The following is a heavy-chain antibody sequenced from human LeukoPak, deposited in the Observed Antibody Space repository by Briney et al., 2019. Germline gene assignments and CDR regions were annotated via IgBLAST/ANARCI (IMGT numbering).Heavy chain of an antibody. D-gene: IGHD3-3*01. CDR2: ISGSGGST. J-gene: IGHJ4*02. CDR1: GFTFSRYA. Sequence: GGSLRLSCAASGFTFSRYAMSWVRQAPGNGLEWVSAISGSGGSTYYADSVKGRFTISRDNSKNTLYLQMNSLRAEDTAVYYCAKDHTIFGVVTYFDYWGQGALVTVSS. V-gene: IGHV3-23*01. CDR3: AKDHTIFGVVTYFDY.